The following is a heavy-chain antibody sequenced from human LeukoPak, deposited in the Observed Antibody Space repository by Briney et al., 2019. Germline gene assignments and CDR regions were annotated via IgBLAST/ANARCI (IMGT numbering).Heavy chain of an antibody. J-gene: IGHJ4*02. CDR3: AKVGGYDFWSGYFDY. CDR1: GFTFSGYA. D-gene: IGHD3-3*01. Sequence: GGSLRLSCAASGFTFSGYAMSWVRQAPGKGLEWVSGISGSGGSTYYADSVKGRFTISRDNSKNTLYLQMNSLRAEDTALYYCAKVGGYDFWSGYFDYWGQGTLVTVSS. CDR2: ISGSGGST. V-gene: IGHV3-23*01.